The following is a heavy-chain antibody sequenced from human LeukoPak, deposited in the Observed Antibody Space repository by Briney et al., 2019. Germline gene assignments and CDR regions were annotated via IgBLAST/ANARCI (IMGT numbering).Heavy chain of an antibody. J-gene: IGHJ4*02. D-gene: IGHD3-16*01. V-gene: IGHV3-74*01. CDR2: VNSDGSGT. CDR1: GFTFSNAW. CDR3: VCLGLGGLSLD. Sequence: GGSLRLSCAASGFTFSNAWMSWVRQAPGGGLVWVSHVNSDGSGTDYADSVKGRFTISRDNAKNTLYLQMNSLRVEDTAVYYCVCLGLGGLSLDWGQGTLVTVSS.